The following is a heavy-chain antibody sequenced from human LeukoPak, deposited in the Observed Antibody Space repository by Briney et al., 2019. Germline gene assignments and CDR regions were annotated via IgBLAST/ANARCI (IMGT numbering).Heavy chain of an antibody. D-gene: IGHD3-10*01. CDR1: GFTFSLYW. CDR3: TRGKAGVDTNWYFDL. Sequence: PGRSLRLSCAASGFTFSLYWMHWVRQAPGKGLVWVSHINRDGSSTTYADSVKGRFTISRDNAKNTLYLHMNSLRGEDTAVYYCTRGKAGVDTNWYFDLWGRGTLVTVSS. J-gene: IGHJ2*01. V-gene: IGHV3-74*03. CDR2: INRDGSST.